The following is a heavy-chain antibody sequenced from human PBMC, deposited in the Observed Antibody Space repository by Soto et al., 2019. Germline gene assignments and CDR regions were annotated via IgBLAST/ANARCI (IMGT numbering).Heavy chain of an antibody. CDR1: GYTFTSYD. CDR3: AREGGEQHPRLINYYYYGMDV. Sequence: GASVKVSCKASGYTFTSYDINWVRQATGQGLEWMGWMNPNSGNTGYAQKFQGRVTMTRNTSISTAYLELSSLRSEDTAVYYCAREGGEQHPRLINYYYYGMDVWGQGTTVTVSS. V-gene: IGHV1-8*01. D-gene: IGHD3-16*01. CDR2: MNPNSGNT. J-gene: IGHJ6*02.